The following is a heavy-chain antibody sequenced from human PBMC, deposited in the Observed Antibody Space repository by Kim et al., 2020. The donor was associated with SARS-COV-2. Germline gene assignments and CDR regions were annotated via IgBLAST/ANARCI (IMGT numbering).Heavy chain of an antibody. Sequence: ASVKVSCKASGGTFSSYAISWVRQAPGQGLEWMGGIIPIFGTANYAQKFQGRVTITADESTSTAYMELSSLRSEDTAVYYCATSMVRGVIFYYGRDVWGQGTTVTVSS. D-gene: IGHD3-10*01. CDR3: ATSMVRGVIFYYGRDV. J-gene: IGHJ6*02. V-gene: IGHV1-69*13. CDR2: IIPIFGTA. CDR1: GGTFSSYA.